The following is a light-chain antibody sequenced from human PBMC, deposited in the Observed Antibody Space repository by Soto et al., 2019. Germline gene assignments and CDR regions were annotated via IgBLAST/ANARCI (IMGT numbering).Light chain of an antibody. CDR2: WAS. V-gene: IGKV4-1*01. Sequence: DIVMTQSPDSLAVSLGERATINCKSSQSLLYTSNNENYLAWYQQKPGQPPKLLIYWASTRESGVPDRFSGSGSGTDFTLTISSLQAEDVAIYYCQHFRHTPTWTFGQGTKVEVK. CDR1: QSLLYTSNNENY. CDR3: QHFRHTPTWT. J-gene: IGKJ1*01.